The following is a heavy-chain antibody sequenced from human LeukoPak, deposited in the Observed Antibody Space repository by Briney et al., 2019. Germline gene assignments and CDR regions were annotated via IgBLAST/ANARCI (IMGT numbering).Heavy chain of an antibody. D-gene: IGHD3-10*01. CDR2: IYHSGST. V-gene: IGHV4-30-2*01. J-gene: IGHJ5*02. CDR3: ARGGSGYYGSGSYYKS. CDR1: GGSISSDGYF. Sequence: SETLSLTCAVSGGSISSDGYFWSWIRQPPGKGLEWIGYIYHSGSTYYNPSLKSRVTISIDRSKNQFSLKVSSVTAADTAVYYCARGGSGYYGSGSYYKSWGQGTLVTVSS.